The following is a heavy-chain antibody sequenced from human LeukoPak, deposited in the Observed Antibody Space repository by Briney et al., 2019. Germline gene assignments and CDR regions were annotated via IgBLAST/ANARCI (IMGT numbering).Heavy chain of an antibody. J-gene: IGHJ4*02. V-gene: IGHV1-2*06. CDR1: GYTFTDYY. CDR3: ARDGRWLQFAFDY. Sequence: ASVKVSCKASGYTFTDYYMHWVRQAPGQGLEWMGRIKPNSGGTNYAQKFQGRVTMTRDTSISTAYMELSRLRSDDTAVYYCARDGRWLQFAFDYWGQGTLVTVSS. CDR2: IKPNSGGT. D-gene: IGHD5-24*01.